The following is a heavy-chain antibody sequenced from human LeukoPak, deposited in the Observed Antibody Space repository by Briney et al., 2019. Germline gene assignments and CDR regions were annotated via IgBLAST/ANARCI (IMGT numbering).Heavy chain of an antibody. CDR3: ARAEPWVPFDY. D-gene: IGHD7-27*01. CDR1: GFTFSSYA. J-gene: IGHJ4*02. Sequence: GGSLRLSCAASGFTFSSYAVSWVRQAPGKGLEWVSAISGEGVTIYYADSVKGRFTISRDNSKNTLYLQMNSLTAEDTAVYYCARAEPWVPFDYWGQGTLVTVSS. V-gene: IGHV3-23*01. CDR2: ISGEGVTI.